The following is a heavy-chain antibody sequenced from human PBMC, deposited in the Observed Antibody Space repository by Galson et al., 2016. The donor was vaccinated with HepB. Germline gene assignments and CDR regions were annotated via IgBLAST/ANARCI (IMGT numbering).Heavy chain of an antibody. J-gene: IGHJ4*02. CDR2: INGDGSST. CDR1: GFIFNTHW. V-gene: IGHV3-74*01. D-gene: IGHD1-1*01. CDR3: ARDQNWQLKFE. Sequence: SLRLSCAASGFIFNTHWMHWVRQAPGKGLVWVSRINGDGSSTNYADSVKGRFTISRDNAKNTLYLQLNSLRAEDTAVYYCARDQNWQLKFEGGQGTLVTVSP.